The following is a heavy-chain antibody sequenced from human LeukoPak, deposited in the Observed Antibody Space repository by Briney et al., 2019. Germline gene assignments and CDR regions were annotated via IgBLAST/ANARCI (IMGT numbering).Heavy chain of an antibody. V-gene: IGHV4-59*01. CDR1: GGSISSYY. CDR2: IYYSGST. D-gene: IGHD6-6*01. CDR3: ARDDASSSSFDY. Sequence: SETLSLTCTVSGGSISSYYWSWIRQPPGKGLEWIGYIYYSGSTNYNPSLKSRVTISVDTPKSQFSLKLSSVTAADTAVYYCARDDASSSSFDYWGQGTLVTVSS. J-gene: IGHJ4*02.